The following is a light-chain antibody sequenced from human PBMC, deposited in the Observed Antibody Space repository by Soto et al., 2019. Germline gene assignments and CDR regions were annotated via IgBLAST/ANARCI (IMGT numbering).Light chain of an antibody. CDR1: QSISSW. CDR3: QQSYSTPPWT. CDR2: AAS. Sequence: DIQMTQSPSTLSASVGDRVTITCRASQSISSWLAWYQQKQGKAPKLVIYAASSLQSGVPSRFSGSGSGTDFTLTISSLQPEDFATYYCQQSYSTPPWTFGQGTKVDI. V-gene: IGKV1-39*01. J-gene: IGKJ1*01.